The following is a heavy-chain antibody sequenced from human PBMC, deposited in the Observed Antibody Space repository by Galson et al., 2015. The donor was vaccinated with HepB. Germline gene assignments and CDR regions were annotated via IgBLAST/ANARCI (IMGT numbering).Heavy chain of an antibody. Sequence: ETLSLTCTVSGGSISGYYWSWIRQPPGKPLEWVGYIFYSGGTNYNPSLKSRVIISIDASKNQFSLILSSVTAADTAVYYCARSPTYSSGWFYGMDVWGQGTTVTVSS. CDR2: IFYSGGT. CDR1: GGSISGYY. J-gene: IGHJ6*02. CDR3: ARSPTYSSGWFYGMDV. D-gene: IGHD6-19*01. V-gene: IGHV4-59*08.